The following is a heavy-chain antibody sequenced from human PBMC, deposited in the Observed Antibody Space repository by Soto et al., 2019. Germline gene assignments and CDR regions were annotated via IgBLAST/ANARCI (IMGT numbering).Heavy chain of an antibody. CDR3: PRAFSPGVAGRLFDF. V-gene: IGHV3-33*08. CDR2: IWYDGSIK. D-gene: IGHD6-19*01. J-gene: IGHJ4*02. CDR1: GFIFSSYG. Sequence: GSLRLSCVASGFIFSSYGMHWVRQAPGKGLEWLAVIWYDGSIKYYADSVKGRFTISRDDSKNTLYLQMDSLRVEDSAIYYCPRAFSPGVAGRLFDFWGLGTPVTVSS.